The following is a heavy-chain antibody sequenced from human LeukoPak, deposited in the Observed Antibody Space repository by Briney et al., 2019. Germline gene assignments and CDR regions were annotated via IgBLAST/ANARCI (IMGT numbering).Heavy chain of an antibody. D-gene: IGHD5-24*01. CDR1: GFPFSSYA. V-gene: IGHV3-64*04. CDR2: ISDSGGST. J-gene: IGHJ4*02. Sequence: GGSLRLSCSASGFPFSSYAMHWVRQAPGKGLEYVSAISDSGGSTYYADSVKGRFTISRDNSKNTLYLQMNSLRAEDTAVYYCARDGYNNLADYWGQGTLVTVSS. CDR3: ARDGYNNLADY.